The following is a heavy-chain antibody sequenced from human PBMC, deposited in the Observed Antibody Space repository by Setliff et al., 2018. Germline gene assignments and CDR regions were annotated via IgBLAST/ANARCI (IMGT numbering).Heavy chain of an antibody. D-gene: IGHD3-3*01. Sequence: SETLSLTCTVSDDSISSRRYYWGWFRQPAGKRLEWIGQIYTSWSTNYDPSFNSRVTISLDTSKNQFSLSLKTVTAADTAVYYCARMSGFQYIDVWGEGTTVTVS. J-gene: IGHJ6*03. V-gene: IGHV4-61*09. CDR3: ARMSGFQYIDV. CDR2: IYTSWST. CDR1: DDSISSRRYY.